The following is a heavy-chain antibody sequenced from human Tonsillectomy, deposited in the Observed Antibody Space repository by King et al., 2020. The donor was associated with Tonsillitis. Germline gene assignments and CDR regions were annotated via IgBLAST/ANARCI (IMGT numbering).Heavy chain of an antibody. CDR2: MYYSGTI. D-gene: IGHD1-26*01. V-gene: IGHV4-39*01. Sequence: QLQESGPGVVKPSETLSLTCTVSGGSISSSDHYWAWIRQPPGKGLEWVGYMYYSGTIFYNPSLKSRITISGDTSENRFSLKLSSVTAADTAVYFCARSVSGSFDYLGQGALVTVSS. CDR3: ARSVSGSFDY. J-gene: IGHJ4*02. CDR1: GGSISSSDHY.